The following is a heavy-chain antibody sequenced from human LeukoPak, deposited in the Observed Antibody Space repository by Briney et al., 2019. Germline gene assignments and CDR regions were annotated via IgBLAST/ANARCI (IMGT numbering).Heavy chain of an antibody. CDR3: ARTASNWFDP. Sequence: SQTLSLTCTVSGGSISSGGYYRSWIRQHPGKGLEWIGYISYTGSTYYNPSLKSRVTISVDTSRIQFSLKLSSVTVADTAIYYCARTASNWFDPWGQGTLVTVSS. J-gene: IGHJ5*02. CDR2: ISYTGST. V-gene: IGHV4-31*03. CDR1: GGSISSGGYY.